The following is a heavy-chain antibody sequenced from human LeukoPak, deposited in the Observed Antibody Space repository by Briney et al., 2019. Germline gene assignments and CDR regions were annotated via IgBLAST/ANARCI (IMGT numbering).Heavy chain of an antibody. D-gene: IGHD6-13*01. J-gene: IGHJ4*02. CDR2: INPNSGGT. CDR3: ASPHSSSWYDFDY. CDR1: GYTFTGYY. Sequence: ASVKVSCKASGYTFTGYYMHWVRQAPGQGLEWRGWINPNSGGTNYAQKFQGRVTMTRDTSISTAYMELSRLRSDDTAVYYCASPHSSSWYDFDYWGQGTLVTVSS. V-gene: IGHV1-2*02.